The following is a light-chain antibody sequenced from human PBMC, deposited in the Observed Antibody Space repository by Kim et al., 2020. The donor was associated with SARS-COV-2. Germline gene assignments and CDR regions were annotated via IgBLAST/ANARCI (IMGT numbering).Light chain of an antibody. Sequence: PGERPTPSCRASQSVSSCYLAWYQQKPGQAPRLLIDCASSRATVIPDRFSGSGSGTDFTLTISRLEPEDFAVYYCQQYGSSPPFTFGPGTKVDIK. J-gene: IGKJ3*01. V-gene: IGKV3-20*01. CDR1: QSVSSCY. CDR2: CAS. CDR3: QQYGSSPPFT.